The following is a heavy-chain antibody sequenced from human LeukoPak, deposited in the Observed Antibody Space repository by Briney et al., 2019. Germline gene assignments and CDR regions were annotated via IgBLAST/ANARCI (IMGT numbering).Heavy chain of an antibody. Sequence: GGSLRLSCAASGFTFSSYWMHWIRQAPGKGLEWISYISVSGSYTNYADSVKGRFTISRDNAKNSLYLQMISLRAEDTAVYYCARCGTPNNYYGYGVDVWGQGTTVIVSS. CDR1: GFTFSSYW. D-gene: IGHD1-26*01. J-gene: IGHJ6*02. CDR3: ARCGTPNNYYGYGVDV. CDR2: ISVSGSYT. V-gene: IGHV3-11*03.